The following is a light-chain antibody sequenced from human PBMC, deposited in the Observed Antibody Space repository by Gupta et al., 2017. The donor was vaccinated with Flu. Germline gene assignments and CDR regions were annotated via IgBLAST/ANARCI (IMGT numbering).Light chain of an antibody. Sequence: ATLSVSPGERATLSCRASQSVSSNLAWYQQKPGQAPRLLIYGASTRDTGIPARFSGSGSGKEFTLTISSLQSEDFAVYYCQQYNNWPPRTFGQGTKVEIK. J-gene: IGKJ1*01. CDR2: GAS. CDR3: QQYNNWPPRT. CDR1: QSVSSN. V-gene: IGKV3-15*01.